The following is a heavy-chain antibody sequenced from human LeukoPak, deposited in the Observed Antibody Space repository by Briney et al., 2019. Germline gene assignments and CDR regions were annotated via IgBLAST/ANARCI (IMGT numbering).Heavy chain of an antibody. CDR3: GKDPNGGYVGAFDF. CDR2: MTGSGADM. V-gene: IGHV3-23*01. Sequence: GGSLRLSCVASGLHLRNYPMVWLRPARGEGGVWVSVMTGSGADMRYADSMKGRFTISRDNSANTLYLQMNSLSADDTAVYYCGKDPNGGYVGAFDFWGQGTMASVSS. CDR1: GLHLRNYP. D-gene: IGHD5-12*01. J-gene: IGHJ3*01.